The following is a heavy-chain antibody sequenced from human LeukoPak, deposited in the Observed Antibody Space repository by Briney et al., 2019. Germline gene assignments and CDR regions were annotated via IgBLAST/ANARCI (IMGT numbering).Heavy chain of an antibody. CDR2: ISYGGSNK. CDR1: GFTFSTST. J-gene: IGHJ4*02. CDR3: ATDRSKVGDIDY. Sequence: PGGSLRLSCAASGFTFSTSTMHWVRQAPGKGLEWVALISYGGSNKHYADSVKGRFTISRDNSKNTLSLQMNSLRAEDTAVYYCATDRSKVGDIDYWGQGTLVIVSS. V-gene: IGHV3-30-3*01. D-gene: IGHD1-26*01.